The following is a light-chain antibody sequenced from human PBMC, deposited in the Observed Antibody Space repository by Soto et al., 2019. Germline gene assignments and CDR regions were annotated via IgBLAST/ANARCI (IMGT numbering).Light chain of an antibody. Sequence: QSALTQPASVSGSPGQSITISCTGTSSDVGGYNYVSWYQQHPGKAPKLMIYEVSNRPSGVSNRFSGSKSGNTASLTISGLQAYDEDDYYCSSYTSSSIDYVFGTGTKLTVL. CDR3: SSYTSSSIDYV. V-gene: IGLV2-14*01. CDR1: SSDVGGYNY. J-gene: IGLJ1*01. CDR2: EVS.